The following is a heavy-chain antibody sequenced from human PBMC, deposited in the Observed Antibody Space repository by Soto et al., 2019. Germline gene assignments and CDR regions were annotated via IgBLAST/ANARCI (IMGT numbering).Heavy chain of an antibody. V-gene: IGHV3-23*01. CDR2: FRGSGDGT. Sequence: EVQLLESGGGLVQPGGSLRLSCAASGFTFSSYAMSWVRQAPGKGLEWVSTFRGSGDGTYYADSVKGRFTGSRDNSNNQLYLQMNGLRAEDTAVYYCAKGPDPGAFDIWGQGTMVTVSS. D-gene: IGHD3-10*01. J-gene: IGHJ3*02. CDR3: AKGPDPGAFDI. CDR1: GFTFSSYA.